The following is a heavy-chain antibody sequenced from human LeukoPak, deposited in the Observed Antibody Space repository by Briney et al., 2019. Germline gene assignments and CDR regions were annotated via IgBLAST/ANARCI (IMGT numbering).Heavy chain of an antibody. CDR1: GFTFSSYA. D-gene: IGHD6-13*01. Sequence: GGSLRLSCAASGFTFSSYAMSWVRQAPGKGPEWVSSMSGAGSYIYYADSVRGRFTISRDNSKNTLYLQMNSLRAEDTAVYYCAKGLPRSSSWSPFDYWGQGTLVTVSS. J-gene: IGHJ4*02. CDR2: MSGAGSYI. V-gene: IGHV3-23*01. CDR3: AKGLPRSSSWSPFDY.